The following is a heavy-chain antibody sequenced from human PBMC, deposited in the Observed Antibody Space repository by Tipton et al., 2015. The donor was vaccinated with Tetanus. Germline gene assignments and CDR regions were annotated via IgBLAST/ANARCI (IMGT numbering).Heavy chain of an antibody. CDR1: GFTFSSYS. Sequence: SLRLSCAASGFTFSSYSMNWVRQAPGKGLEWVSSISSSSSYIYYADSVKGRFTISRDNAKDSLYLQMNSLRAEDTAVYYCARVASGYDDYWGQGTLVTVSS. D-gene: IGHD5-12*01. V-gene: IGHV3-21*01. CDR3: ARVASGYDDY. J-gene: IGHJ4*02. CDR2: ISSSSSYI.